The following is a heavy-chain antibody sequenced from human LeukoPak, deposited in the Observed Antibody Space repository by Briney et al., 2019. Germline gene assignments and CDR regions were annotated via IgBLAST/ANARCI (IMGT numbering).Heavy chain of an antibody. V-gene: IGHV3-30-3*01. CDR1: GFTFSSYA. D-gene: IGHD4-17*01. J-gene: IGHJ4*02. CDR3: ARASVDGDYADY. Sequence: GGSLRLSCAASGFTFSSYAMHWVRQAPGKGLEWVAVISYDGSNKYYADSVKGRFTISRDNSKNTLYLQMNSLRAEDTAVYYCARASVDGDYADYWGQGTLVTVSS. CDR2: ISYDGSNK.